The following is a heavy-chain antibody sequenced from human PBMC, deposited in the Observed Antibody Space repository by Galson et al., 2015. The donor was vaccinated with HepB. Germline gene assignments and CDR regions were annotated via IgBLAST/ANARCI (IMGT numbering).Heavy chain of an antibody. CDR2: ISSNGGST. CDR3: ARLTTVDDWYFDL. CDR1: GFTFSSYA. Sequence: SLRLSCATSGFTFSSYAMHWVRQAPGKGLEYVSAISSNGGSTYYANSVKGRFTISRDNSKNTLYLQMGSLRAEDMAVYYCARLTTVDDWYFDLWGRGTLVTVSS. J-gene: IGHJ2*01. D-gene: IGHD4-23*01. V-gene: IGHV3-64*01.